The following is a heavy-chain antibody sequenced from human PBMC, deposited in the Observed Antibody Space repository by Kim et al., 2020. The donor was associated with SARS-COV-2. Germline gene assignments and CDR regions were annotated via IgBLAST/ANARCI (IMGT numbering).Heavy chain of an antibody. J-gene: IGHJ6*02. CDR1: GFTFSSYA. D-gene: IGHD2-2*01. CDR3: AKDGPRGCTSDSCSSPDV. Sequence: GGSLRLSCAASGFTFSSYAMNWVRQAPGKGLEWVSIISGSGGNTYYADSVKGRFTISRDNSRNTLYLQINSLRAEDTAVYYCAKDGPRGCTSDSCSSPDVWDQGTTVTVSS. V-gene: IGHV3-23*01. CDR2: ISGSGGNT.